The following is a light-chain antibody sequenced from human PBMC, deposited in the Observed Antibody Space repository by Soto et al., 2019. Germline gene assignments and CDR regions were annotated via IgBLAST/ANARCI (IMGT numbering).Light chain of an antibody. CDR3: QQSYSTPLT. J-gene: IGKJ4*01. Sequence: DIQMTQSPSSLSASVGDRVTITCRASQSISSYLNWYQQNPGKAPKLLIYAASSLQSGVPSRFSGSGSVTDFTLAISSLQPEDFATYYCQQSYSTPLTFGGGTKVDIK. V-gene: IGKV1-39*01. CDR2: AAS. CDR1: QSISSY.